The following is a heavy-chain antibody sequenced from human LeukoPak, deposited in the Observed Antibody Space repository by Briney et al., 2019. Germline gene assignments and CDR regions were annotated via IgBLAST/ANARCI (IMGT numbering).Heavy chain of an antibody. Sequence: GESLRISCQGFGYTFTTSWIGWVRQLPGKGLEWMAIIYAGNSDTKYSPSFQGQVTISADKSISTAYLQWSSLKASDTAMYYCASHRDGYNYYFDYWGQGTLVTVSS. CDR3: ASHRDGYNYYFDY. CDR1: GYTFTTSW. V-gene: IGHV5-51*01. J-gene: IGHJ4*02. CDR2: IYAGNSDT. D-gene: IGHD5-24*01.